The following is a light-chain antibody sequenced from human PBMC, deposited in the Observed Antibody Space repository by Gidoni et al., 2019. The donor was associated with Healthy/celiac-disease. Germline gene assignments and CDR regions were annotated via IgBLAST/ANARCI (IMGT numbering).Light chain of an antibody. CDR1: HSLLHSNGYNY. Sequence: DIVMTQSPLSLPVTPGEPASISCRSSHSLLHSNGYNYLDWYLQKPGQSPQLLIYLGSNRASGVPDRFSGSGSGTDFTLKISRVEAEDVGVYYCMQALQTPFTFXPXTKVDIK. J-gene: IGKJ3*01. CDR2: LGS. V-gene: IGKV2-28*01. CDR3: MQALQTPFT.